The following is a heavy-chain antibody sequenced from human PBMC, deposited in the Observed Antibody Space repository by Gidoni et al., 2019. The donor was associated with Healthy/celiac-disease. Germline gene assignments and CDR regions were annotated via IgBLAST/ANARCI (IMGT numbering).Heavy chain of an antibody. V-gene: IGHV3-11*01. J-gene: IGHJ6*02. CDR3: ARSGTLGYSYGYLFLDV. CDR2: IRSIGSTI. CDR1: GLTFSDYD. Sequence: QVQLVESGGGLVKPGGSLRLSCAASGLTFSDYDMSWIRQAPGKGRGWVSYIRSIGSTISYADSVKGRFTISRDNAKNSLYLQMNSLRAEDTAVYYCARSGTLGYSYGYLFLDVWGQGTTVTVSS. D-gene: IGHD5-18*01.